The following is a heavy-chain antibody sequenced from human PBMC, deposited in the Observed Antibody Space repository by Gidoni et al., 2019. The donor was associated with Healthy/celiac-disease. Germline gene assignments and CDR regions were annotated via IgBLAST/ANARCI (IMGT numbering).Heavy chain of an antibody. V-gene: IGHV4-39*01. Sequence: LTCTVSGGSISSSSYYWGWIRQPPGKGLEWIGSIYYSGSTYYNPSLKSRVTISVDTSKNQFSLKLSSVTAADTAVYYCARLVDPPALLPSHFYYWGQGTLVTVSS. J-gene: IGHJ4*02. CDR3: ARLVDPPALLPSHFYY. D-gene: IGHD3-22*01. CDR2: IYYSGST. CDR1: GGSISSSSYY.